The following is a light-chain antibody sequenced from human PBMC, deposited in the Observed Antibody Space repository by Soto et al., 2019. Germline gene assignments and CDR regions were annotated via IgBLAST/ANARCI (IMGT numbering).Light chain of an antibody. J-gene: IGKJ2*01. V-gene: IGKV3-20*01. CDR1: QTIASNF. CDR3: QQYSNSPYT. Sequence: EVVLTQSPGTLSLSPGERATLSCRASQTIASNFLGWYQQKPGQAPRLLIYRASSRDTGIPDRFSGSGSGTDFTLTITRLEPEDFALYYCQQYSNSPYTFGQGTKLEIK. CDR2: RAS.